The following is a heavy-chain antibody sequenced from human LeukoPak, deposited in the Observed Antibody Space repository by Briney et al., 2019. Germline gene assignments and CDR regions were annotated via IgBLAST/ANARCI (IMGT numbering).Heavy chain of an antibody. CDR2: ISPGDSDT. D-gene: IGHD3-16*01. CDR1: GYSFTTYW. V-gene: IGHV5-51*01. J-gene: IGHJ5*02. CDR3: ARLGGFLVVPPAWGSDNWFDP. Sequence: GESLKISCKASGYSFTTYWIGWVRQMPGKGLEWMGIISPGDSDTKYSPSFQGQVTISADKSITTAYLQWSSPKASDTAIYYCARLGGFLVVPPAWGSDNWFDPWGQGTLVTVSS.